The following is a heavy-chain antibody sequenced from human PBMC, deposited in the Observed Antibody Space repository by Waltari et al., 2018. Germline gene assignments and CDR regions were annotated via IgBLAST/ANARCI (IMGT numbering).Heavy chain of an antibody. CDR3: ARDRRISLSQSTNYFDY. Sequence: QVQLVQSGAEVKKPGASVKVACKASGYAFNNYGISWVRQARGQGLEWMAWVITYSGDSNYAHKIQGRVTLTTDTSTSTVYLELRSLRSDDTGVYYCARDRRISLSQSTNYFDYWGQGTLVTVAS. V-gene: IGHV1-18*01. J-gene: IGHJ4*02. CDR2: VITYSGDS. CDR1: GYAFNNYG.